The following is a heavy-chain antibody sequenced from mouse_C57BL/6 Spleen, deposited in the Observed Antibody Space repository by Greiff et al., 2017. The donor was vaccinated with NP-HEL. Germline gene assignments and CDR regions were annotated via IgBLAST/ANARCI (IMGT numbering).Heavy chain of an antibody. CDR1: GFNIKDDY. V-gene: IGHV14-4*01. CDR3: TTRLDGYFDV. CDR2: IDPENGDT. J-gene: IGHJ1*03. Sequence: EVQLQQSGAELVRPGASVKLSCTASGFNIKDDYMHWVKQRPEQGLEWIGWIDPENGDTEYASKFQGKATITADTSSNTAYLQLSSLTSEDTAVYYCTTRLDGYFDVWGTGTTVTVSS.